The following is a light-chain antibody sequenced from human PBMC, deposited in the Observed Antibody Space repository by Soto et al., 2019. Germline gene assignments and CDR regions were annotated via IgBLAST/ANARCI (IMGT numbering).Light chain of an antibody. V-gene: IGKV3-20*01. CDR2: GAS. J-gene: IGKJ2*01. Sequence: EIVLTQSPGTLSLSPGERATLSCRASQSVSSDYLAWYQQKPGQAPRLLVYGASNRATAIPDRFSGSGSGRDFTLTISRLEPEDFAVYSCQQYGSSPYTFGQGTRLEI. CDR3: QQYGSSPYT. CDR1: QSVSSDY.